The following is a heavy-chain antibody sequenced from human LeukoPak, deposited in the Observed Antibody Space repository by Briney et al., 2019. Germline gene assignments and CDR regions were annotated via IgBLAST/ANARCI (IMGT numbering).Heavy chain of an antibody. CDR1: GFTFSSYW. J-gene: IGHJ4*02. CDR2: INSDGSST. V-gene: IGHV3-74*01. D-gene: IGHD3-10*01. Sequence: GGSLRLSCAASGFTFSSYWMHWVRQAPGKGLVWVSRINSDGSSTSYADSVKGRFTISRDNAKNTLYLQMNSLRAEDTAVYYCARGSPYYYGSGSYPIDYWGQGTLVTVSS. CDR3: ARGSPYYYGSGSYPIDY.